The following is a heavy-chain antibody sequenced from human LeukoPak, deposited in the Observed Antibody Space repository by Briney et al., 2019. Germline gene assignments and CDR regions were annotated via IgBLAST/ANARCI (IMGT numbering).Heavy chain of an antibody. J-gene: IGHJ4*02. CDR2: INHSGST. Sequence: PSETLSLTCAVYGGSFSGYYWSWIRQPPGKGLEWIGEINHSGSTNCNPSLKSRVTISVDTSKNQFSLKLSSVTAADTAVYYCALFGPASGYFDYWGQGTLVTVSS. D-gene: IGHD3-10*01. CDR1: GGSFSGYY. V-gene: IGHV4-34*01. CDR3: ALFGPASGYFDY.